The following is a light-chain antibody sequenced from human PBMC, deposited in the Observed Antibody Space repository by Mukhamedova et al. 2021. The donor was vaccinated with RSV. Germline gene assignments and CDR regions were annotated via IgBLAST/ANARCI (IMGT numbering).Light chain of an antibody. V-gene: IGKV1-17*01. CDR3: LQHNNYSPT. CDR2: GAS. Sequence: WYQRRVHGQAPERLIYGASSLQSGVPARFRGSGSGREFTGTISSVQPEDVATYYCLQHNNYSPTFGQGTKGEIK. J-gene: IGKJ1*01.